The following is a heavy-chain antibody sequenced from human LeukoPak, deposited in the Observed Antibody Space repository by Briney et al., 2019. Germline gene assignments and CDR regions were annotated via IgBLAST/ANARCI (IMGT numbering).Heavy chain of an antibody. D-gene: IGHD5-12*01. J-gene: IGHJ1*01. CDR1: GGYINSYY. CDR2: ISYSGST. V-gene: IGHV4-59*08. CDR3: ARHGGRGYSGYDMEYFQH. Sequence: SETLSLTCTVSGGYINSYYWSWIRQPPGKGLEWIGYISYSGSTNFNPSLRSRVTISVDTSKNYFSLKLSSVTAADTAVYYCARHGGRGYSGYDMEYFQHWGQGTLVTVSS.